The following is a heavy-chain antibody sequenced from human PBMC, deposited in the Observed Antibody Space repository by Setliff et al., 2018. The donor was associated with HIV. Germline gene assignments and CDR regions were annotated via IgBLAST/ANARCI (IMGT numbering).Heavy chain of an antibody. CDR3: ARDTGQQLVGFDI. D-gene: IGHD6-13*01. CDR1: GVTFSNYA. CDR2: IIPIFGTA. Sequence: SVKVSCKASGVTFSNYAISWVRQAPGQGLEWMGGIIPIFGTANYAQKFQDRVTITTDESTITAYMELSSLRSEDTAVYYCARDTGQQLVGFDIWGQGTMVTVSS. V-gene: IGHV1-69*05. J-gene: IGHJ3*02.